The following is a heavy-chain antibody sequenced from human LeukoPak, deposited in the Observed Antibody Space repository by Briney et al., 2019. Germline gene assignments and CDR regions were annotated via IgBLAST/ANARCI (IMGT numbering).Heavy chain of an antibody. V-gene: IGHV1-18*01. Sequence: ASVKVSCKASGYTFNSYGISWVRQAPGQGLEWMGWISGYNGNTNYAQKLQGRVTMTTDTSTSTAYMELRSLRSDDTAVYYCARARRGVRGVQNWFDPWGQGTLVTVSS. J-gene: IGHJ5*02. CDR2: ISGYNGNT. CDR3: ARARRGVRGVQNWFDP. D-gene: IGHD3-10*01. CDR1: GYTFNSYG.